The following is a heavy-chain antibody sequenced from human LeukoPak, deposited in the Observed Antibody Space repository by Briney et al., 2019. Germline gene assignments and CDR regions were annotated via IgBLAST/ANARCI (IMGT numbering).Heavy chain of an antibody. D-gene: IGHD4-23*01. Sequence: GGSLRLSCAASGFTFNSCATSWVRQAPGKGLEWVSAISGSGGSTYYADSVKGRFTISRDNSKNTLYLQMNSLRAEDTAVYYCAKFIGYDGNSNIDYWGQGTLVTVSS. CDR2: ISGSGGST. V-gene: IGHV3-23*01. J-gene: IGHJ4*02. CDR1: GFTFNSCA. CDR3: AKFIGYDGNSNIDY.